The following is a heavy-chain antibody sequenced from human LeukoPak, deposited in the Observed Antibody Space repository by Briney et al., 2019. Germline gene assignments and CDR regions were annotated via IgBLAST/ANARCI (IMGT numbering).Heavy chain of an antibody. J-gene: IGHJ4*02. CDR2: ISTSSSTI. Sequence: GGSLRLSCAASGFTFSRYSMNWVRQAPGKGLEWVSYISTSSSTIKYADSVKGRFTISRDNAKNSPYLQMNSLKTEDTAVYYCARRIVAAGTLDYWGQGTRVTVSS. CDR3: ARRIVAAGTLDY. CDR1: GFTFSRYS. V-gene: IGHV3-48*01. D-gene: IGHD6-13*01.